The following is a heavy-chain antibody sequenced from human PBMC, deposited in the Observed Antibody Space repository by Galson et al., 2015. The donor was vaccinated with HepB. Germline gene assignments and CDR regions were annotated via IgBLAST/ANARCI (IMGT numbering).Heavy chain of an antibody. D-gene: IGHD6-6*01. CDR1: GYTFTSYD. J-gene: IGHJ5*02. CDR2: MNPNSGNT. Sequence: SVKVSCKASGYTFTSYDINWVRQATGQGLEWMGWMNPNSGNTGYAQKFQGRVTMTRNTSISTAYMELSSLRSEDTAVYYCARAGIAARRGGHNWFDPWGQGTLVTVSS. V-gene: IGHV1-8*01. CDR3: ARAGIAARRGGHNWFDP.